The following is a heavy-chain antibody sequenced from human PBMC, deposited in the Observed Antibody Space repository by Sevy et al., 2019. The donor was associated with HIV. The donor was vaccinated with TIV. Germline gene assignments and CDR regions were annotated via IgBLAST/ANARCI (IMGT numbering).Heavy chain of an antibody. V-gene: IGHV1-2*06. CDR3: ARESKKGSSSRYWNWFDP. CDR1: GYTFTGYY. D-gene: IGHD6-13*01. J-gene: IGHJ5*02. Sequence: ASVKVSCKASGYTFTGYYMHWVRQAPGQGLEWMGRINPNSGGTNYAQKFQGRVTMTRDTSINTAYMELSRLRSDDTAVYYCARESKKGSSSRYWNWFDPWGQGTLVTVSS. CDR2: INPNSGGT.